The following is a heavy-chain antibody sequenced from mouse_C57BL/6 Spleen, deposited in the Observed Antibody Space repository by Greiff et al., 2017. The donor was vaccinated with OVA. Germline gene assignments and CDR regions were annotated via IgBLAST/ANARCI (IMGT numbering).Heavy chain of an antibody. CDR1: GFTFSDYY. CDR2: INYDGSST. D-gene: IGHD2-4*01. J-gene: IGHJ2*01. V-gene: IGHV5-16*01. Sequence: EVMLVESEGGLVQPGRSMKLSCTASGFTFSDYYMAWVRQVPEKGLEWVANINYDGSSTYYLDSLKSRFIISRDNAKNILYLQMSSLKSEDTATYYCARYDYDSYFDYWGQGTTLTVSS. CDR3: ARYDYDSYFDY.